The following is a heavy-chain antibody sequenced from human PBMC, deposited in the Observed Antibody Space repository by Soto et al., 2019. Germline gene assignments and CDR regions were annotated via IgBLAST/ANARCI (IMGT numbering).Heavy chain of an antibody. CDR1: GFTFSSYG. J-gene: IGHJ4*02. CDR3: AKDLEYYYDSSVLGGVDY. Sequence: GSLRLSCAASGFTFSSYGMHWVRQAPGKGLEWVAVISYDGSNKYYADSVKGRFTISRDNSKNTLYLQMNSLRAEDTAVYYCAKDLEYYYDSSVLGGVDYWGQGTLVTVSS. CDR2: ISYDGSNK. V-gene: IGHV3-30*18. D-gene: IGHD3-22*01.